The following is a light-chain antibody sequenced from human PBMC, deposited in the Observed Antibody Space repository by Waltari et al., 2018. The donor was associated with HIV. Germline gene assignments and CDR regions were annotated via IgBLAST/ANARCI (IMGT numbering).Light chain of an antibody. V-gene: IGLV2-8*01. J-gene: IGLJ1*01. CDR2: EVS. Sequence: QSALTQPPSASGSPGQSVTISCTGTSSDVGRYNYVSWYEQHPGKAPKLMIYEVSKRPSGVPVRFSGSKSGNTASLTVSGLQAEDEADYYCSSYAGSNNYVFGTGTKVTVL. CDR1: SSDVGRYNY. CDR3: SSYAGSNNYV.